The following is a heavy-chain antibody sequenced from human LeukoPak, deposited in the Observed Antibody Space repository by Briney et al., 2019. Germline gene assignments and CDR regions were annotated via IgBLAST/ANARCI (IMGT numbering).Heavy chain of an antibody. CDR2: INPSGGST. V-gene: IGHV1-46*01. J-gene: IGHJ4*02. Sequence: ASVKVSCKASGYTFASYYMHWVRQAPGHGLEWMGIINPSGGSTRYAQKFQGRVTMTRDTSTSTVYLELSSLRSEDTAVYYCARVDSSSWYGDYWGQGTLVSVSS. CDR1: GYTFASYY. CDR3: ARVDSSSWYGDY. D-gene: IGHD6-13*01.